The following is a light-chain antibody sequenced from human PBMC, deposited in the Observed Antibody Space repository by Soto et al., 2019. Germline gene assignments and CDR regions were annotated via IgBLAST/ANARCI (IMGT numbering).Light chain of an antibody. V-gene: IGLV7-46*01. Sequence: QAVVTQEPSLTVSPGGTVTLTCGSSSGAVTSGHYPYWFQQKPGQAPRTLIYDTSNKHSWTPARFSGSLLGGKAALTLSGAQPEDEAEEYCLLSHGGARGFGGGTKRTV. CDR2: DTS. J-gene: IGLJ3*02. CDR3: LLSHGGARG. CDR1: SGAVTSGHY.